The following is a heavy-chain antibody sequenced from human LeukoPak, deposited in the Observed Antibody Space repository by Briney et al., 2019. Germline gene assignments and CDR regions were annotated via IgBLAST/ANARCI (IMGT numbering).Heavy chain of an antibody. CDR1: GYNFPSYL. D-gene: IGHD2-2*01. J-gene: IGHJ4*02. Sequence: GEPLKISCEGSGYNFPSYLIGWVRQMPGKGLEWMGIIYPGDSDTRYSPSFQGQVTISADKSISTAYLQWNSLKASDTAMYYCARHTERGSTSSYDNWGQGTLVTVSS. V-gene: IGHV5-51*01. CDR2: IYPGDSDT. CDR3: ARHTERGSTSSYDN.